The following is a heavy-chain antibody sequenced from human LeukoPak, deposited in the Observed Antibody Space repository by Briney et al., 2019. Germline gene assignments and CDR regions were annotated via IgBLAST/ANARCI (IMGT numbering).Heavy chain of an antibody. V-gene: IGHV1-2*02. Sequence: GASVKVSCKASGGTFSSYAISWVRQAPGQGLEWMGWINPNSGGTNYAQKFQGRVTMTRDTSISTAYMELSRLRSDDTAVYYCARGVYGEGNWFDPWGQGTLVTVSS. CDR2: INPNSGGT. CDR1: GGTFSSYA. CDR3: ARGVYGEGNWFDP. D-gene: IGHD2-8*01. J-gene: IGHJ5*02.